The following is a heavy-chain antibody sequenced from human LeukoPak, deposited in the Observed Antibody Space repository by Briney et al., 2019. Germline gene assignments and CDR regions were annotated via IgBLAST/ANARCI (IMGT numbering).Heavy chain of an antibody. Sequence: GESLKISCKGSGYSFTSYWIGWVRQMPGKGLEWMGIIYPDDSDTRYSPSFQGQVTISADKSISTAYLQWSSLKASDTAMYYCASVTTEHYYYMDVWGKGTTVTVSS. CDR3: ASVTTEHYYYMDV. J-gene: IGHJ6*03. D-gene: IGHD4-17*01. V-gene: IGHV5-51*01. CDR1: GYSFTSYW. CDR2: IYPDDSDT.